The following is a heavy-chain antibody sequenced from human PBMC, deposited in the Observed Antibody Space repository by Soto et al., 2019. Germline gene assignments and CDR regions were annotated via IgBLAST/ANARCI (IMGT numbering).Heavy chain of an antibody. Sequence: GESLKISCKGSGYSFTSYWISWVRQMPGKGLEWMGRIDPSDSYTNYSPSFQGHVTISADKSISTAYLQWSSLKASDTAMYYCARHEGDGYNSVWFDPWGQGTLVTVSS. CDR3: ARHEGDGYNSVWFDP. CDR1: GYSFTSYW. D-gene: IGHD5-12*01. J-gene: IGHJ5*02. CDR2: IDPSDSYT. V-gene: IGHV5-10-1*01.